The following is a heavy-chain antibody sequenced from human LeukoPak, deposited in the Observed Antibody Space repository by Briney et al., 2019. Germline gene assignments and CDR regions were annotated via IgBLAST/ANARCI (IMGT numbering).Heavy chain of an antibody. V-gene: IGHV1-46*01. D-gene: IGHD4-17*01. Sequence: ASVKVSCKASGYTFTNSYIHWVRQAPGQVLEWMGLINPDGGNTNYAQNFQGRVTMTGDTSISTAYMELSSLRSEDTAVYYCARLSSHYGDYKVDPWGQGTLVTVSS. CDR2: INPDGGNT. J-gene: IGHJ5*02. CDR1: GYTFTNSY. CDR3: ARLSSHYGDYKVDP.